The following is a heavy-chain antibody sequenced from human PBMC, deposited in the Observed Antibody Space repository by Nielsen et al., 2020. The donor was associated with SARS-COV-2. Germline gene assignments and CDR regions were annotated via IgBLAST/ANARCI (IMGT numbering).Heavy chain of an antibody. CDR2: INPNSGGT. Sequence: ASVKVSCKASGYTFTGYYMHWVRQAPGQGLEWMGRINPNSGGTNYAQKFQGRVTMTRDTSISTAYMELSRLRSDDTAVYYCARGPRGGSGWYFWFDPWGQGTLVTVSS. V-gene: IGHV1-2*06. CDR1: GYTFTGYY. D-gene: IGHD6-19*01. CDR3: ARGPRGGSGWYFWFDP. J-gene: IGHJ5*02.